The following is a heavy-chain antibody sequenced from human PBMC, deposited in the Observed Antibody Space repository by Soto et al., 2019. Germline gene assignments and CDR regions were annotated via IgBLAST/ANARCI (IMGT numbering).Heavy chain of an antibody. J-gene: IGHJ6*02. V-gene: IGHV4-59*01. Sequence: QVQLQESGPGLVKPSETLSLTCTVSGGSISSYYWSWIRQPPGKGLEWIGYIYYSGSTNYNPSLKSRVTISVDTSKNQFSLKLSSVTAADTAVYYCARCITMVRGLRYCYYGMDVWGQGTTVTVSS. CDR2: IYYSGST. CDR1: GGSISSYY. CDR3: ARCITMVRGLRYCYYGMDV. D-gene: IGHD3-10*01.